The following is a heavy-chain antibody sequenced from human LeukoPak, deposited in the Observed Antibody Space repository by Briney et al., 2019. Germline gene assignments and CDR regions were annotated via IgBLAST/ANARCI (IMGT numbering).Heavy chain of an antibody. V-gene: IGHV3-23*01. CDR3: AKDLTLQSVGYFQL. CDR1: GFTFSSYA. CDR2: IRGSGTST. J-gene: IGHJ1*01. D-gene: IGHD4-23*01. Sequence: QPGGSLRLSCAASGFTFSSYAMSWVRQAPGKGLEWVSGIRGSGTSTYYADSVKGRFTISRDNSKNTLYLQMSSLRVEDTAIYYCAKDLTLQSVGYFQLWGQGTLVTVSS.